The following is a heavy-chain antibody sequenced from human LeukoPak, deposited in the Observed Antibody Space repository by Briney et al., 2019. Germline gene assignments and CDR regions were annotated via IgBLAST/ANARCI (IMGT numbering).Heavy chain of an antibody. CDR2: IYYSGST. D-gene: IGHD3-10*01. J-gene: IGHJ4*02. CDR1: GGSISSGGYY. V-gene: IGHV4-31*03. CDR3: ARVRGYRWSQRYYGSGSDPEPFDY. Sequence: PSETLSLTCTVSGGSISSGGYYWSWIRQHPGKGLEWIGYIYYSGSTYYNPSLKSRVTISVDTSKNQSSLKLSSVTAADTAVYYCARVRGYRWSQRYYGSGSDPEPFDYWGQGTLVTVSS.